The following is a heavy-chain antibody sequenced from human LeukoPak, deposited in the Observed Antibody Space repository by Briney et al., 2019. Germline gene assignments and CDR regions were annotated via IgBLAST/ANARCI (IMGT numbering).Heavy chain of an antibody. CDR3: ATYRQVLLPFES. CDR1: GFTFSTFA. V-gene: IGHV3-23*01. Sequence: GGSLRLSCAASGFTFSTFAMIWVRQPPGKGLEWVSSIFPSGGEIHYADSVRGRFTISRDNSKSTLSLQMNSLRAEDTAIYYCATYRQVLLPFESWGQGTLVTVPS. D-gene: IGHD2-8*02. CDR2: IFPSGGEI. J-gene: IGHJ4*02.